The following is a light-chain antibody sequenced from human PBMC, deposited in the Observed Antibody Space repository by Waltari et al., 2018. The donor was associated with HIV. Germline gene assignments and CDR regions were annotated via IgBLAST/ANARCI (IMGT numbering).Light chain of an antibody. Sequence: IVMTQSPATLSLSRGERATLSCRASQSVSSTYLSWYQQKPGQAPRLLIYAASTRATGIPARFGGSGSGTDFTITISSLQPEDFAVYYCQQDYNLPWTFGQGTKVEI. J-gene: IGKJ1*01. CDR3: QQDYNLPWT. CDR1: QSVSSTY. V-gene: IGKV3D-7*01. CDR2: AAS.